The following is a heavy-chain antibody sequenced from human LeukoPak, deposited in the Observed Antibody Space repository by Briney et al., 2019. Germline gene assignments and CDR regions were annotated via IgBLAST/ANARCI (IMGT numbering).Heavy chain of an antibody. V-gene: IGHV1-8*01. J-gene: IGHJ4*02. Sequence: ASVKVSCKASGYTFTSYDINWVRQATGQGLEWMGWMNPNSGNTGYAQKFQGRVTMTRNTSISTAYMELGSLRSEDTAVYYCARVLSGYDTPYMVEYWGQGTLVTVSS. CDR1: GYTFTSYD. CDR2: MNPNSGNT. D-gene: IGHD5-12*01. CDR3: ARVLSGYDTPYMVEY.